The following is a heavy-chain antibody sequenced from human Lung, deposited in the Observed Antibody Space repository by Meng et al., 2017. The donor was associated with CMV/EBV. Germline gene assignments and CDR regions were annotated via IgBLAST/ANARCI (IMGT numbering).Heavy chain of an antibody. CDR3: ARDLGYSSSWYFQYYFDG. V-gene: IGHV1-46*01. J-gene: IGHJ4*02. Sequence: ASXXVSXKASGYTLTNYYIHWVRQAPGQGLEWMGIINPSDNTTIYAQKFQGRVTMTRDTSTSTVYMELSSLRSDDTALYYCARDLGYSSSWYFQYYFDGWRQGXLVTVSS. CDR2: INPSDNTT. D-gene: IGHD6-13*01. CDR1: GYTLTNYY.